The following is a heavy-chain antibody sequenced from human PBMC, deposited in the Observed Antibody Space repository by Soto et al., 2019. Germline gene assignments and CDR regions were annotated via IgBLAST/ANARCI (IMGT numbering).Heavy chain of an antibody. CDR2: INPNGGST. D-gene: IGHD4-17*01. V-gene: IGHV1-46*01. CDR1: GYIFTSHS. J-gene: IGHJ6*02. CDR3: ARDLRGDGDAYFYYGMDV. Sequence: QVQLVQSGAEVKKPGASVKISCKPSGYIFTSHSIHWVRQAPGQGLEWLGIINPNGGSTTYAQKFRGRVIMTRDTSTSTVYMELSSLRSEDTAVYYCARDLRGDGDAYFYYGMDVWGQGTTVTVSS.